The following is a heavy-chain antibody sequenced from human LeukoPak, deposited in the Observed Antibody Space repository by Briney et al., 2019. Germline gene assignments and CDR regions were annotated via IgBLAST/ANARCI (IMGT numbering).Heavy chain of an antibody. Sequence: GRSLRLSCAASGFTFSSYAMHWVRQAPGKGLEWVAVISYDGSNKYYADSVKGRFTISRDNSKNTLYLQMNSLRAEDTAVYYCASDASSSAGPYFDYWGQGTLVTVSS. V-gene: IGHV3-30-3*01. CDR2: ISYDGSNK. D-gene: IGHD6-6*01. J-gene: IGHJ4*02. CDR3: ASDASSSAGPYFDY. CDR1: GFTFSSYA.